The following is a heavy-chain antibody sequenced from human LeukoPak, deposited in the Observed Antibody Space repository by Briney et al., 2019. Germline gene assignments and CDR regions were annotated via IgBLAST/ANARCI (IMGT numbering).Heavy chain of an antibody. CDR1: GGSISSYY. D-gene: IGHD1-26*01. CDR3: ARLWAVGATRRWRDY. CDR2: IYYSGST. V-gene: IGHV4-59*08. J-gene: IGHJ4*02. Sequence: PSETLSLTCTVSGGSISSYYWSWIRQPPGKGLEWIGYIYYSGSTNYNPSLKSRVTISVDTSKNQFSLKLSSVTAADTAVYYCARLWAVGATRRWRDYWGQGTLVTVSS.